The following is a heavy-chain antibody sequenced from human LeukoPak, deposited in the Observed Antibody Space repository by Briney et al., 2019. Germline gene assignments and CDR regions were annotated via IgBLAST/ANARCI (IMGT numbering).Heavy chain of an antibody. V-gene: IGHV3-30*18. J-gene: IGHJ4*02. CDR2: ISYDGSNK. D-gene: IGHD3-22*01. CDR1: GFTFSDYG. CDR3: AKGAYYYDSSGQYYFDY. Sequence: GGSLRLSCTASGFTFSDYGIHWVRQAPGKGLEWVTFISYDGSNKYYVDSVKGRFTISRDNSKNTLYPQMNSLRAEDTAVYYCAKGAYYYDSSGQYYFDYWGQGTLVTVSS.